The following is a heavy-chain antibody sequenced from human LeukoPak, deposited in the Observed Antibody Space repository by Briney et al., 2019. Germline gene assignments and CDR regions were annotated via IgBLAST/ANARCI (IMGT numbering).Heavy chain of an antibody. CDR3: ATFRDSYNLNYFDY. CDR1: GFTFSDYY. Sequence: PGGSLRVSCAASGFTFSDYYMSWIRQAPGKGLEWVSYISSIGSTIYYADSVKGRFTISRDNDKNSLYLQMNSLRAEDTAVYYCATFRDSYNLNYFDYWGQGTLVTVSS. D-gene: IGHD5-24*01. V-gene: IGHV3-11*01. CDR2: ISSIGSTI. J-gene: IGHJ4*02.